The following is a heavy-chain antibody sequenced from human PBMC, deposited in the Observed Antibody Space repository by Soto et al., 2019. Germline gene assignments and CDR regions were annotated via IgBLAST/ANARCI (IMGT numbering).Heavy chain of an antibody. D-gene: IGHD3-22*01. V-gene: IGHV1-18*01. CDR1: GYSFTKYA. Sequence: QVQLVQSGTEVKKPGASVKVSCKASGYSFTKYAISWVRQAPGQGLEWMGWIITYNGDTMYAQKFQGRVTLTTDTSTTTVYMDLRSLRSDDTAVYYCARYPSNTSGQYQFFDSWCQGTLVTVSS. CDR2: IITYNGDT. CDR3: ARYPSNTSGQYQFFDS. J-gene: IGHJ4*02.